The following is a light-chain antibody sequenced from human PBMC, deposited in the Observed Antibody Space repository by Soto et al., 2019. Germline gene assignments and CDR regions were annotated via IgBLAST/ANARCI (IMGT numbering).Light chain of an antibody. CDR3: LKDYGASWT. CDR1: RDVGSD. CDR2: AAS. J-gene: IGKJ1*01. V-gene: IGKV1-6*01. Sequence: QMTQSPSSLSASVGEKIIITCRASRDVGSDVSWYQQKPGQAPKLLIYAASNLYTGVPSRFSGSLSDTKFTLTISRLQPEDFASYYCLKDYGASWTFGQGTKVDIK.